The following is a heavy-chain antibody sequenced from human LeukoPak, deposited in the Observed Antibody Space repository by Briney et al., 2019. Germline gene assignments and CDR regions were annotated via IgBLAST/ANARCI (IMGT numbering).Heavy chain of an antibody. J-gene: IGHJ3*02. V-gene: IGHV3-21*01. CDR2: ISSSSSYI. Sequence: GGSLRRSCAAPGFTFSSYSMNWVRGAPGKGLEWVSSISSSSSYIYYADSVKGRFTISRDNAKNSLYLQMNSLRAEDTAVYYCAGVDFWSGYPYDAFDIWGQGTMVTVSS. D-gene: IGHD3-3*01. CDR1: GFTFSSYS. CDR3: AGVDFWSGYPYDAFDI.